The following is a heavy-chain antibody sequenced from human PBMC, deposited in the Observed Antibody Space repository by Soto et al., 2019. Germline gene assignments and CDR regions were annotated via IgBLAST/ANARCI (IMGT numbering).Heavy chain of an antibody. CDR1: GGSLSRGGYY. V-gene: IGHV4-31*03. J-gene: IGHJ6*03. Sequence: PSEILSLTCTVSGGSLSRGGYYWSWLRQHPGKGLEWIGYIYYSGSTYYNPSLKSRVTISVYTSKNQFSLKLSPVTASDPAVYYCAQLRRDWSTTSSYIFFYHWGKETPVTVS. D-gene: IGHD2-2*02. CDR3: AQLRRDWSTTSSYIFFYH. CDR2: IYYSGST.